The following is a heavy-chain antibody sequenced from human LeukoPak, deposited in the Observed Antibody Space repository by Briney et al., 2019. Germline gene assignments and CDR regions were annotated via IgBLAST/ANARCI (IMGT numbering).Heavy chain of an antibody. J-gene: IGHJ4*02. Sequence: ASVKVSCKASGYTFTSYGISWVREAPGQGLECMGWISAYNGNTNYAQKLQGRVTMTTDTSTSTAYMELGSLRSDDTAVYYCAGHYDFWRGYYALDYWGQRTLVTVSS. V-gene: IGHV1-18*01. CDR3: AGHYDFWRGYYALDY. D-gene: IGHD3-3*01. CDR1: GYTFTSYG. CDR2: ISAYNGNT.